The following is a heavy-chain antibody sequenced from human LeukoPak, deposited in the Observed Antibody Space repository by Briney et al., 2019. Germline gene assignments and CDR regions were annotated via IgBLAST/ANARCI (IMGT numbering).Heavy chain of an antibody. J-gene: IGHJ4*02. Sequence: PGGSLRLSCAASGFTFSNAWMSWVRQAPGKGLEWVGRIKSKTDGGTTDYAAPVKGRFTISRDDSENTLYLQMNSLRDEDTALYYCAKAGIGVVGYFDYWGQGTLVTVSS. CDR2: IKSKTDGGTT. CDR1: GFTFSNAW. D-gene: IGHD6-19*01. CDR3: AKAGIGVVGYFDY. V-gene: IGHV3-15*01.